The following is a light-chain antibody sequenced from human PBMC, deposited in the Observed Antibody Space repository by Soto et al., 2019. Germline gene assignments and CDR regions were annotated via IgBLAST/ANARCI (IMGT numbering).Light chain of an antibody. CDR1: SSDVGRYNY. CDR2: EVS. J-gene: IGLJ1*01. Sequence: QSVLTQPASVSGSPGQSITISCTGTSSDVGRYNYVSWYQQHPGKAPKLMIHEVSYRPSGVSSRFSGSKSGNTASLTISGLQAEDEAEYHCRSYTSSATYGLGTGTKVTVL. V-gene: IGLV2-14*01. CDR3: RSYTSSATYG.